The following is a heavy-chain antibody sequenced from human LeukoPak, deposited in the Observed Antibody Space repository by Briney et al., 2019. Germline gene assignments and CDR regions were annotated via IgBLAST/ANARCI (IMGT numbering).Heavy chain of an antibody. CDR3: ATAPYDSIGIFDY. J-gene: IGHJ4*02. CDR1: GFTFDDYA. V-gene: IGHV3-43D*03. D-gene: IGHD3-22*01. CDR2: ISWDGDST. Sequence: PGGPLRLSCAASGFTFDDYAMHWVRQAPGKGLECVSLISWDGDSTYYSDSVKGRFTISRDNNKNSLYLQMNSLRTEDTALYYCATAPYDSIGIFDYWGQGTLVTVSS.